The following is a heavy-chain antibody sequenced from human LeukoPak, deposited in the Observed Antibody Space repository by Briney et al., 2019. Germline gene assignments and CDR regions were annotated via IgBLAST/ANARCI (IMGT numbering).Heavy chain of an antibody. V-gene: IGHV3-11*01. D-gene: IGHD3-22*01. J-gene: IGHJ4*02. CDR1: GGSISSGDYY. Sequence: PSETLSLTCTVSGGSISSGDYYWSFIRQHPGKGLEWVSYISSSGSAIYYADSVKGRFTVSRDNAKNSMFLQMNSLRAEDTAVYYCARGAYDSSGYYLGFDYWGQGTLVTVSS. CDR3: ARGAYDSSGYYLGFDY. CDR2: ISSSGSAI.